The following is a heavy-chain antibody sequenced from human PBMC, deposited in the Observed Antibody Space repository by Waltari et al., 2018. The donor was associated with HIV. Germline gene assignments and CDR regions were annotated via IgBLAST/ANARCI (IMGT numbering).Heavy chain of an antibody. CDR2: IRYDGNTK. Sequence: QGQLVESGGGVVQPGGSLRLPCAASGFSFSIFGMPWVRQAPGKGLEWVTFIRYDGNTKYYADSVKGRFTISRDNSKNTLYLQMSSLRAEDTAVYYCAKELRSGYSYYYYGMDVWGQGTTVTVSS. V-gene: IGHV3-30*02. CDR3: AKELRSGYSYYYYGMDV. J-gene: IGHJ6*02. CDR1: GFSFSIFG. D-gene: IGHD2-15*01.